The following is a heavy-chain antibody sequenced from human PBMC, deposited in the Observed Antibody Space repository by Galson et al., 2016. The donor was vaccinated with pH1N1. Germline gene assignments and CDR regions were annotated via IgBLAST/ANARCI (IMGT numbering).Heavy chain of an antibody. CDR3: AREIYKSGSF. CDR2: IKQDGSDK. Sequence: SLRLSCAASGFTFSTYWMTWVRQAPGKGLEWVANIKQDGSDKYYVDSVKGRFTISRDNAKNSLYLQMNSLRGEETAMYYCAREIYKSGSFWGQGTLVTVSS. V-gene: IGHV3-7*01. J-gene: IGHJ4*02. D-gene: IGHD3-10*01. CDR1: GFTFSTYW.